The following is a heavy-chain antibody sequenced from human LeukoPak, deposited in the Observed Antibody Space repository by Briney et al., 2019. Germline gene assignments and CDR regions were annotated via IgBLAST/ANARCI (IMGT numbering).Heavy chain of an antibody. D-gene: IGHD3-22*01. CDR3: ALGDSSGYRSGNYYYYMDV. V-gene: IGHV3-74*01. CDR2: INSDGSST. Sequence: GGSLRLSCAASGFTFSSYWMHWVRQAPGKGLVWVSRINSDGSSTSYADSVKGRFTISRDNAKNTLYLQMNSLRAEDTAVYYCALGDSSGYRSGNYYYYMDVWGKGTTVTISS. J-gene: IGHJ6*03. CDR1: GFTFSSYW.